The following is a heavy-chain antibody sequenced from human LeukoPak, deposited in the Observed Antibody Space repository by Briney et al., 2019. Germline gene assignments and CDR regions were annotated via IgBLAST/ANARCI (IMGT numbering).Heavy chain of an antibody. CDR1: GVTFSGFW. CDR3: ARDTDSSGYYGGSHY. J-gene: IGHJ4*02. V-gene: IGHV3-7*01. D-gene: IGHD3-22*01. CDR2: IRPDGSDT. Sequence: GGSLRLSCAASGVTFSGFWMTWVRQAPGKGLEWVASIRPDGSDTYYLDSVKGRFAISRDNSQNTLSLQMNSLRPEDTAVYYCARDTDSSGYYGGSHYWGRGTLVTVSS.